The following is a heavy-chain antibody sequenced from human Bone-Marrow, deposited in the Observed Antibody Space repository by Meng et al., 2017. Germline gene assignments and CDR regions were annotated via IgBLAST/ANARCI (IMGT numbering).Heavy chain of an antibody. V-gene: IGHV4-4*07. Sequence: ESLKISCTVSGGSISSYYWSWIRQPAGKGLEWIGRIYTSGSTNYNPSLKSRVTMSVDTSKNQFSLKLSSVTAADTAVYYCARERYYYGSGSYIDAFDIWGQGTMVTVSS. CDR1: GGSISSYY. CDR2: IYTSGST. CDR3: ARERYYYGSGSYIDAFDI. D-gene: IGHD3-10*01. J-gene: IGHJ3*02.